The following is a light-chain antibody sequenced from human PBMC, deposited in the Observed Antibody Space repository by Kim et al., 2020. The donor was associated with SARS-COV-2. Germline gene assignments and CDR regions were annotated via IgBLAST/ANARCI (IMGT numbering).Light chain of an antibody. CDR2: GKN. Sequence: SSELTQDPAVSVALGQTVRITCQGDSLRSYYASWYQQKPGQAPVLVIYGKNNRPSGIPDRFSGSSSGNTASLTITGAQADDEADYYCNSRDSSGNHLVVF. V-gene: IGLV3-19*01. CDR3: NSRDSSGNHLVV. J-gene: IGLJ2*01. CDR1: SLRSYY.